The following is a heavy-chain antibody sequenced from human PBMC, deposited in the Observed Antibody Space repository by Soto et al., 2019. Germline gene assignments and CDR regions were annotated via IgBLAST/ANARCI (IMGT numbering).Heavy chain of an antibody. CDR1: GGSFSGYY. CDR3: ARGRSTSCNTWFDP. V-gene: IGHV4-34*01. J-gene: IGHJ5*02. D-gene: IGHD2-2*01. Sequence: SETLSLTCAVYGGSFSGYYWSWIRQPPGKGLEWIGEINHSGSTNYNPSLKSRVTISVDTSKNQFSLKLSSVTAADTAVYYCARGRSTSCNTWFDPWGHGTLVTVSS. CDR2: INHSGST.